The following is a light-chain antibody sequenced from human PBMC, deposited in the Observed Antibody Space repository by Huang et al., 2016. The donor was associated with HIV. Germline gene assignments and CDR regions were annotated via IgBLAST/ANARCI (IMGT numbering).Light chain of an antibody. CDR1: QSLIHSNGKTY. Sequence: VVLTQSPLYLSVTLGQPASISCRSSQSLIHSNGKTYLNWFQQRPGQSPRRLISQVSRRDSGVPDRFSGSGAGTDFTLKISRVEAEDVGVYYCMQGTHLFTFGGGTRVDIK. J-gene: IGKJ4*01. CDR2: QVS. V-gene: IGKV2-30*02. CDR3: MQGTHLFT.